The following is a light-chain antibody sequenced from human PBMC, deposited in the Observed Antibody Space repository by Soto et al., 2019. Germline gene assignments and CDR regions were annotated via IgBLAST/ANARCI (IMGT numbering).Light chain of an antibody. CDR1: QSVNSN. V-gene: IGKV3-15*01. J-gene: IGKJ4*01. CDR3: QQYNNWPLALT. Sequence: EIVMTQSPATLSVSPGERATLSYRASQSVNSNLAWYQQKPGQAPRLLIYGASTRATGIPARFSGSGSGTEFTLTISSLQSEDFAVYYCQQYNNWPLALTFGGGTKVEIK. CDR2: GAS.